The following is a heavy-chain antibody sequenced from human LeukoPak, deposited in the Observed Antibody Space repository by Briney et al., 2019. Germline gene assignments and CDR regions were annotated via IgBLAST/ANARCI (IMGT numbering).Heavy chain of an antibody. D-gene: IGHD6-19*01. J-gene: IGHJ4*02. CDR2: IDWDDDK. V-gene: IGHV2-70*20. CDR3: ARILGQWLIDY. CDR1: GFSLSTSGMC. Sequence: SGPTLVNRTQTLXLTCTFSGFSLSTSGMCVSWVRQPPGKALEWHALIDWDDDKYYSTSLKTRLTISKDTSKNQVVLTMTNMDPVDTATYYCARILGQWLIDYWGQGTLVTVSS.